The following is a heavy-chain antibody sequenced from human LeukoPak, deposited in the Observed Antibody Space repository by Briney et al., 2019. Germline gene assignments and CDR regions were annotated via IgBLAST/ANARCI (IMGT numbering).Heavy chain of an antibody. CDR1: GFTFSDYY. Sequence: PGGSLRLSCAASGFTFSDYYMSWIRQAPGKGLEWVANIKEDGGEIHFVDSMKGRFTISRDNAENSLYLQMNSLRGDDTAVYYCARSGYSHSWDYWGQGTLVIVSS. V-gene: IGHV3-7*03. J-gene: IGHJ4*02. D-gene: IGHD1-26*01. CDR3: ARSGYSHSWDY. CDR2: IKEDGGEI.